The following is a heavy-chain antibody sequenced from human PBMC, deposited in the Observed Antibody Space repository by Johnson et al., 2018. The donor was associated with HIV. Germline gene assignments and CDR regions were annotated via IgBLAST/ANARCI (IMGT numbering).Heavy chain of an antibody. Sequence: MQLVESGGGLVQPGGSLRLSCAASGFTFSSYWMSWVRQAPGKGLEWVANIKQDGSEKYYVDSVKGRFTISRDNAKNSLFLQMNSLRAEDTAMYYSARGLPNYYDSSGVDAFDIWGQGTMVTVSS. V-gene: IGHV3-7*01. CDR1: GFTFSSYW. CDR2: IKQDGSEK. CDR3: ARGLPNYYDSSGVDAFDI. D-gene: IGHD3-22*01. J-gene: IGHJ3*02.